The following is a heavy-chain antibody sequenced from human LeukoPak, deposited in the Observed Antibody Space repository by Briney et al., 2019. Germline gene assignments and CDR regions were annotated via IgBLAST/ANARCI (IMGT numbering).Heavy chain of an antibody. D-gene: IGHD3-22*01. CDR3: AKDRVGQHYYDSSVDY. CDR2: IRYDGSNK. V-gene: IGHV3-30*02. Sequence: GGSLRLSCVASGFTFSSYSMHWVRRAPGKGLEWVAFIRYDGSNKYYADSVKGRFTISRDNSKNTLYLQMNSLRAEDTAVYYCAKDRVGQHYYDSSVDYWGQGTLVTVSS. CDR1: GFTFSSYS. J-gene: IGHJ4*02.